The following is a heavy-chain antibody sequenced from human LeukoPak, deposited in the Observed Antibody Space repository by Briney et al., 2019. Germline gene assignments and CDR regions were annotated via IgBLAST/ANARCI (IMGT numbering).Heavy chain of an antibody. J-gene: IGHJ3*02. CDR2: IWYDGSNK. CDR1: GFTFSSYG. D-gene: IGHD6-13*01. Sequence: GGSLRLSCAASGFTFSSYGMHWVRQAPGKGLDWVAVIWYDGSNKYYADSVKGRFTISRDNSKNTLYLQMNSLRAEDTAVYYCAKVGPGIAAAGTHFGAFDIWGQGTMVTVSS. V-gene: IGHV3-33*06. CDR3: AKVGPGIAAAGTHFGAFDI.